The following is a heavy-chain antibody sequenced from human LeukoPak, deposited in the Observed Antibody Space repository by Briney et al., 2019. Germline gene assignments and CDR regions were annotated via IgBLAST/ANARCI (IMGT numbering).Heavy chain of an antibody. J-gene: IGHJ4*01. V-gene: IGHV4-34*01. D-gene: IGHD3-22*01. CDR3: ARVQDFETRGYYLGY. CDR1: GGSFSDYY. CDR2: INHSGST. Sequence: PSETLSLTCAVYGGSFSDYYWNWIRQPPGKGLEWIGEINHSGSTNYNPSLKSRVTMSVDTFKNQFSLKLSSVTAADTAVYYGARVQDFETRGYYLGYWGNGTRVTVS.